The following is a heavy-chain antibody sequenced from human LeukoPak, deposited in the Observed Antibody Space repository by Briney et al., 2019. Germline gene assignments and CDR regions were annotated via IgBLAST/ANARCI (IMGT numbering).Heavy chain of an antibody. V-gene: IGHV4-61*02. CDR2: IYTSGST. CDR1: GGSISSGSYY. Sequence: SETLSLTCTVSGGSISSGSYYWSWIRQPAGKGLEWIGRIYTSGSTNYNPSLKSRVTISVDTSKNQFSLKLSSVTAADTAVYSCARERRKNSGSYGAFDIWGQGTMVTVSP. CDR3: ARERRKNSGSYGAFDI. J-gene: IGHJ3*02. D-gene: IGHD1-26*01.